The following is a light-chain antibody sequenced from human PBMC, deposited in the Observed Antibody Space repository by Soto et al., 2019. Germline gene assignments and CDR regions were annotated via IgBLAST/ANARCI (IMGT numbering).Light chain of an antibody. CDR1: SSDVGGYNY. CDR3: SSYTSSSSPYV. V-gene: IGLV2-14*01. J-gene: IGLJ1*01. CDR2: EVS. Sequence: QSALTQPASVSGSPGQSITISCTGTSSDVGGYNYVSWYQQHPGKATKLMIYEVSNRPSRVSNRFSGSKSGNTASLTISGLQAEDEADYYCSSYTSSSSPYVFGTGTKLTVL.